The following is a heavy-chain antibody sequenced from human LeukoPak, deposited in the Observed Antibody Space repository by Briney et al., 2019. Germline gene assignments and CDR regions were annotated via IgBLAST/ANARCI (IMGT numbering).Heavy chain of an antibody. Sequence: SQTLSLTCAISGDSVSSNSAAWNWIRQSPSRGLEWLGRTYYRSDWYKDYAVSVKSRITINPDTSKNQFSMQLSSVTPEDTAVYYCARDPSSSNWYWLDYWGQGTLVTVSS. V-gene: IGHV6-1*01. CDR3: ARDPSSSNWYWLDY. D-gene: IGHD6-13*01. CDR1: GDSVSSNSAA. CDR2: TYYRSDWYK. J-gene: IGHJ4*02.